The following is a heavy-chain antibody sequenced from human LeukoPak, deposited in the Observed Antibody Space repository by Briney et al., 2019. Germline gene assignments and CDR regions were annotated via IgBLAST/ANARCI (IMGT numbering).Heavy chain of an antibody. CDR2: INWSSGSV. J-gene: IGHJ4*02. D-gene: IGHD3-22*01. V-gene: IGHV3-9*03. CDR3: AKAQLNYYYDTSGYFFDN. Sequence: PGGSLRLSCAASGFIFDDYAMHWVRQAPGKGLEWVSGINWSSGSVGYADSVKGRFTISRDNAKNSLYLQMNGLRAEDMALYYCAKAQLNYYYDTSGYFFDNWGQGTLVTVST. CDR1: GFIFDDYA.